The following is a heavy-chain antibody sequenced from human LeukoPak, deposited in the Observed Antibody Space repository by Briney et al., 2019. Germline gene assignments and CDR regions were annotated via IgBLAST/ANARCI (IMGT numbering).Heavy chain of an antibody. CDR1: GFTFSSYA. CDR3: AKRTEYDYVWGSYLN. J-gene: IGHJ4*02. CDR2: ISGSGGST. D-gene: IGHD3-16*02. Sequence: PGGSLRLSCAASGFTFSSYAMSWVRQAPGKGLEWVSAISGSGGSTYYADSVKGRFTISRDNSKNTLYLQMNSLRAEDTAVYYCAKRTEYDYVWGSYLNWGQGTLVTVSS. V-gene: IGHV3-23*01.